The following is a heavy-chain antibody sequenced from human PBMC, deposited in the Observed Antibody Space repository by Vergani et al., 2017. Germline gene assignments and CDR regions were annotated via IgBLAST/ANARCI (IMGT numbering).Heavy chain of an antibody. CDR1: GYTFTSYA. CDR2: INGGNGNT. J-gene: IGHJ4*02. Sequence: QVQLVQSGAEVKKPGASVKVSCKASGYTFTSYAMHWVRQAPGQRLEWMGWINGGNGNTKYSQKFQGRVTITRDTSASTAYMELSSLRSEDTAVYYCARTFPRAATIGDYFDYWGQGTLVTVSS. V-gene: IGHV1-3*01. D-gene: IGHD5-12*01. CDR3: ARTFPRAATIGDYFDY.